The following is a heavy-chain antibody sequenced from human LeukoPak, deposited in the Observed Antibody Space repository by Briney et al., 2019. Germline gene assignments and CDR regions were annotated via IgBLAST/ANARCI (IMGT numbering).Heavy chain of an antibody. CDR1: GGSISSGGYY. CDR2: IYYSGSI. V-gene: IGHV4-31*03. Sequence: SQTLSLTCTVSGGSISSGGYYWNWIRQHPGKGLEWIGYIYYSGSIYYNPSLKSRVTMSVDTSKNQFSLKLSSVTAADTAMYYCARDNEVAARSFDYWGQGTLVTVSS. J-gene: IGHJ4*02. CDR3: ARDNEVAARSFDY. D-gene: IGHD6-6*01.